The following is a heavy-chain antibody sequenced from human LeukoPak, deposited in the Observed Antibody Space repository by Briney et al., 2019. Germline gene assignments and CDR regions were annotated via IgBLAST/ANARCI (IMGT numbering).Heavy chain of an antibody. J-gene: IGHJ3*01. CDR3: AKAGVRYSDSSALYAFDF. V-gene: IGHV4-39*01. CDR1: GGSISSASYF. D-gene: IGHD3-22*01. CDR2: LYYSGST. Sequence: SETLSLTCTVSGGSISSASYFWGWIRQPPGKGLEWIGTLYYSGSTYYSASPKSRVTMSGDTSRNQFSLRLSSVNAADTAVYYCAKAGVRYSDSSALYAFDFWGPGTMVTVSS.